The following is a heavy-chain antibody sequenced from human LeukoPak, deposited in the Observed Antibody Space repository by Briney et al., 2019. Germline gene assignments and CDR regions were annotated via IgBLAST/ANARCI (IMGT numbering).Heavy chain of an antibody. J-gene: IGHJ4*02. CDR2: INPSGGST. D-gene: IGHD3-22*01. V-gene: IGHV1-46*01. CDR1: GYTFTSYY. Sequence: ASVKVSCKASGYTFTSYYMHWVRQAPGHGLEWMGIINPSGGSTSYAQKFQGRVTMTRDTSTSTVYMELSSLRSEDTAVYYCARGEYYDPKGPAEEVYYFDYWGQGTLVTVSS. CDR3: ARGEYYDPKGPAEEVYYFDY.